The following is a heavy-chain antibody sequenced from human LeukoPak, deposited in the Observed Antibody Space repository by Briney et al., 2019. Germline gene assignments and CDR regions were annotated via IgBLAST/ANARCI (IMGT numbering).Heavy chain of an antibody. D-gene: IGHD3-10*01. CDR2: INHSGST. V-gene: IGHV4-34*01. J-gene: IGHJ5*02. CDR1: GGSFSGYY. Sequence: SETLSLTCAVYGGSFSGYYWSWIRQPPGKGLEWIGEINHSGSTNYNPSLKSRVTISVDTSKNQFSLTLSSVTAADTAVYYCARVRADYYGSGSHYKVWFDPWGQGTLVTVSS. CDR3: ARVRADYYGSGSHYKVWFDP.